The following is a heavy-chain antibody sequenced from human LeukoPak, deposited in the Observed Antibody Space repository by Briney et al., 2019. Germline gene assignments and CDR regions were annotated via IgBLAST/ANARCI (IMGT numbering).Heavy chain of an antibody. Sequence: ASVKVSCKASVSTVTIYYMHWGRQAPGQGLEWMGWINPNSGGTNYAQKFQGRVTMTRATSISTAYMELSRLRYDDTAVYYCAREKGIADLKTYYFNYWGQGTLVTVSS. CDR3: AREKGIADLKTYYFNY. J-gene: IGHJ4*02. D-gene: IGHD6-13*01. CDR1: VSTVTIYY. V-gene: IGHV1-2*02. CDR2: INPNSGGT.